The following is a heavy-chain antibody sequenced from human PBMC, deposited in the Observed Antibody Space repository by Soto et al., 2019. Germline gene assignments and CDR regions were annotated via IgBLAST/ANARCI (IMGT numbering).Heavy chain of an antibody. D-gene: IGHD6-13*01. CDR2: IIPIFGTA. CDR1: GGTFSSYA. Sequence: AASVKVSCKASGGTFSSYAISWVRQAPGQGLEWMGGIIPIFGTANYAQKFQGRVTITADKSTSTAYMELSSLRSEDTAVYYCARSHSSSWYPYYYYGMDVWGQGTTVTVSS. V-gene: IGHV1-69*06. J-gene: IGHJ6*02. CDR3: ARSHSSSWYPYYYYGMDV.